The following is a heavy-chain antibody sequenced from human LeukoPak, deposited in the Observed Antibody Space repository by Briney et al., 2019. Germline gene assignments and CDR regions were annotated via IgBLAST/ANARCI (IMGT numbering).Heavy chain of an antibody. CDR2: ISGSGGST. CDR3: AKDSAYGGNAEDAFDI. CDR1: GFTFSSYA. D-gene: IGHD4-17*01. Sequence: TGGSLRLSCAASGFTFSSYAMSWVRQAPEKGLEWVSAISGSGGSTYYADSVKGRFTISRDNSKNTLYLQMNSLRAEDTAVYYCAKDSAYGGNAEDAFDIWGQGTMVTVSS. V-gene: IGHV3-23*01. J-gene: IGHJ3*02.